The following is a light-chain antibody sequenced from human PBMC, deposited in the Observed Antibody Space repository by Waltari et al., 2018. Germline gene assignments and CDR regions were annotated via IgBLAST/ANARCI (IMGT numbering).Light chain of an antibody. V-gene: IGLV2-14*01. J-gene: IGLJ1*01. CDR2: EVS. CDR3: SSYTSSSTLV. CDR1: SSDVGRYND. Sequence: HSALTQPASVSGSPRQSITIPCTGTSSDVGRYNDVSWYQQHPGKAPKLMIYEVSNRPSGVSNRFSGSKSGNTASLTISGLQAEDEADYYCSSYTSSSTLVFGTGTKVTVL.